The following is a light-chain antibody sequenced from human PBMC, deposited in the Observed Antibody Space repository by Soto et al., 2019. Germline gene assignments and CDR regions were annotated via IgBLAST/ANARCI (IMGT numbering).Light chain of an antibody. J-gene: IGLJ1*01. CDR1: SSDVGGYNY. V-gene: IGLV2-14*01. CDR2: DVS. Sequence: QSVLTQPASGSGSPGQSITISCTGTSSDVGGYNYVSWYRQHPGKAPKLMIYDVSNRPSGVSNRFSGSKSGNTASLTISGLQAEDEADYYCSSYTSSSTPPYVFGTGTKVTVL. CDR3: SSYTSSSTPPYV.